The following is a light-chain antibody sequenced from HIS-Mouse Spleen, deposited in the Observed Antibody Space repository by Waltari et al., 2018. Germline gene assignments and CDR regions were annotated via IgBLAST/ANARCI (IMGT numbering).Light chain of an antibody. CDR3: SSYTSSSTSLVV. Sequence: QSALTQPPSVSGSPGQSVTISCTGTSSDVGSYNRVSWYQQPPGTAPKPMIYEVSSRPSGVPDRFYGSKAGNTASLTISGLQAEDEADYYCSSYTSSSTSLVVFGGGTKLTVL. V-gene: IGLV2-18*02. CDR1: SSDVGSYNR. CDR2: EVS. J-gene: IGLJ2*01.